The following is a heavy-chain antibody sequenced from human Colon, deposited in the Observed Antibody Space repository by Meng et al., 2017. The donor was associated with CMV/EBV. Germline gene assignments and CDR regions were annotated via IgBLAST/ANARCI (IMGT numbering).Heavy chain of an antibody. Sequence: GESLKTSCAASGFTFGDYYVSWIRQAPGKGLEWVSYISDTGHTLYYADSVRGRFTVSRDNAKSSLYLEMQSLRVEDTAVYYCARVGGNSDMDVWGQGTTVTVSS. V-gene: IGHV3-11*01. CDR2: ISDTGHTL. J-gene: IGHJ6*02. D-gene: IGHD4-23*01. CDR3: ARVGGNSDMDV. CDR1: GFTFGDYY.